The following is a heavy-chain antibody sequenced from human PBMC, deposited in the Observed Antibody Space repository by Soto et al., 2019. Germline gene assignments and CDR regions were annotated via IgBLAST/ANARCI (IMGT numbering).Heavy chain of an antibody. CDR2: ISPYKGNT. Sequence: QVQLVQSGAEVKKPGASVKVSCKASGYTFTSYGISWWRQAPGQGLGGRGWISPYKGNTNYAQKLQGRATMTKATSTSTAYMELRSLRSDDTAVYYCARDLAVGLVDYWGQGTLVTVSS. D-gene: IGHD6-19*01. V-gene: IGHV1-18*01. CDR3: ARDLAVGLVDY. CDR1: GYTFTSYG. J-gene: IGHJ4*02.